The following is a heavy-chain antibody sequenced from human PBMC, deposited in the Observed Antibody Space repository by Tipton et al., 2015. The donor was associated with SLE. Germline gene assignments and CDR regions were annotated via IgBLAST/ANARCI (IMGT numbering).Heavy chain of an antibody. J-gene: IGHJ3*01. CDR2: IYYSGST. CDR3: ARPFCTGGTCYPDVFDV. CDR1: GGSISSSTYY. Sequence: LRLSCTVSGGSISSSTYYWGWIRQLPGKGLEWIGSIYYSGSTYYNPSLKSRVTISVDTSNNQFSLKLSSVTAADTAVYFCARPFCTGGTCYPDVFDVWGQGTMVTVSS. V-gene: IGHV4-39*01. D-gene: IGHD2-15*01.